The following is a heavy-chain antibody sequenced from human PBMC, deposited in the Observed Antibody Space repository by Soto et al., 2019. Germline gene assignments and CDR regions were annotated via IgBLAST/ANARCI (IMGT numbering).Heavy chain of an antibody. CDR3: ARDAPGDYAWGSDDY. CDR1: GYTVTSYD. V-gene: IGHV1-8*01. Sequence: QVQLVQSGAEVKKPGASVKVSCKASGYTVTSYDINWVRQATGQGLEWMGWMNPNSGNTGYAQKFQGRVTMTRNTSISTAYMEMTSMRSEDTAVYYCARDAPGDYAWGSDDYWGQGTLVTVSS. CDR2: MNPNSGNT. J-gene: IGHJ4*02. D-gene: IGHD3-16*01.